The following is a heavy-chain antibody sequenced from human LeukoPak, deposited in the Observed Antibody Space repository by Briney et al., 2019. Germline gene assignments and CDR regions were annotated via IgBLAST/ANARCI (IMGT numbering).Heavy chain of an antibody. CDR2: ITGSDGRT. Sequence: GGSLRLSCAASGSSFSTYAMNCVRQAPGKWREWVSAITGSDGRTYYADSVKGRFTISRDNSKNTLYLQVNSLRADDTAVYYCAKERGRFGESYYFDLWGQGTLVTVSS. V-gene: IGHV3-23*01. CDR3: AKERGRFGESYYFDL. CDR1: GSSFSTYA. D-gene: IGHD3-10*01. J-gene: IGHJ4*02.